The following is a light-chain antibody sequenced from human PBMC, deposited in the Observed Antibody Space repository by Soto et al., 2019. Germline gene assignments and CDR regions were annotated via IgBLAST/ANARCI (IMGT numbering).Light chain of an antibody. CDR2: GAS. CDR1: QTVSNS. V-gene: IGKV3-11*01. J-gene: IGKJ2*01. Sequence: EIVLTQSPATLSLSPGERATLSCRASQTVSNSLAWFQQKPGQAPRLLIYGASNRATGIPARFSGSGSGTDFALTITSLEPEDFAVYHCQQRSNWPPTFGQGTKVDIK. CDR3: QQRSNWPPT.